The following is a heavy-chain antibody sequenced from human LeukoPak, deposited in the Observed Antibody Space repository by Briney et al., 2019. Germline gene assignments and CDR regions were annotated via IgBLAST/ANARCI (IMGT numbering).Heavy chain of an antibody. J-gene: IGHJ6*03. CDR3: ARIYSNYGYYYYYMDV. Sequence: GESLKISCKGSGYSFTSYWIGWVRQMPGKGLEWMGIIYPGDSDTRYSPSFQGQVTISADKSISTAYLQWSSLKASDTAMYYCARIYSNYGYYYYYMDVWGKGTTVTVSS. V-gene: IGHV5-51*01. D-gene: IGHD4-11*01. CDR2: IYPGDSDT. CDR1: GYSFTSYW.